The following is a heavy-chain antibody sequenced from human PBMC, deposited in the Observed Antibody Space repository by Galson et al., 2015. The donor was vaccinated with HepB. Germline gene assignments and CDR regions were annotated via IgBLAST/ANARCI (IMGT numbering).Heavy chain of an antibody. V-gene: IGHV3-7*03. D-gene: IGHD2-15*01. CDR1: GFSFSVSW. CDR3: AARRNGWRVHTFDY. Sequence: SCAASGFSFSVSWMSWVRQAPGKGLEWVANIKQDGSEKNYVDSVKGRFIISRDNTKSSLFLQMNSLRAEDTAVYYCAARRNGWRVHTFDYWGQGVLVSVSA. J-gene: IGHJ4*02. CDR2: IKQDGSEK.